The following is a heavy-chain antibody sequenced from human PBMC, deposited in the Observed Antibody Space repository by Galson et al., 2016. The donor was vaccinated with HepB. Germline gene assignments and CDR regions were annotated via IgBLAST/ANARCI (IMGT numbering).Heavy chain of an antibody. V-gene: IGHV3-74*01. CDR3: TRYYDILTGYSNYGMDV. D-gene: IGHD3-9*01. CDR2: IHSDGSTT. CDR1: GFTFSSYW. J-gene: IGHJ6*02. Sequence: SLRLSCAASGFTFSSYWMQWVRQAPGKGLVWVSRIHSDGSTTSYADSVKGRITISRDNAKNTLYLQMNSLRAEDTAVYYCTRYYDILTGYSNYGMDVWGQGTTVTVSS.